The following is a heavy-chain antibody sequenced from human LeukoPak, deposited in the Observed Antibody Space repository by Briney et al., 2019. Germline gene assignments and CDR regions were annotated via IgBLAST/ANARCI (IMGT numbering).Heavy chain of an antibody. V-gene: IGHV4-39*01. Sequence: SETLSLTCTVSGGSISSSSYYWGWIRQPPGKGLEWIGSIYYSGSTYYNPSLKSRVTISVDTSKNQFSLKLSSVTAADTAVYYCARRGGSGWYRVTEFDPWGQGTLVTVSS. J-gene: IGHJ5*02. CDR2: IYYSGST. CDR1: GGSISSSSYY. D-gene: IGHD6-19*01. CDR3: ARRGGSGWYRVTEFDP.